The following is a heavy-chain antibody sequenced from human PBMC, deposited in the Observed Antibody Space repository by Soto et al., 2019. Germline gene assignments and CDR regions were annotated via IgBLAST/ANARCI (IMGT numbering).Heavy chain of an antibody. J-gene: IGHJ4*02. Sequence: PGGSLRLSCAASGFTFSSYAMGWVRQAPGKGLEWVSAISGSGGSTYYADSVKGRFTISRDNPKNTLYLQMNSLRAEDTAVYYCANIGSETDYWGQGTLVTVSS. V-gene: IGHV3-23*01. CDR1: GFTFSSYA. D-gene: IGHD3-10*01. CDR3: ANIGSETDY. CDR2: ISGSGGST.